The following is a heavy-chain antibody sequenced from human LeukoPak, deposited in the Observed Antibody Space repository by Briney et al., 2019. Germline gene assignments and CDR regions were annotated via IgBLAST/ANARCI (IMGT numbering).Heavy chain of an antibody. CDR1: GYTFTSYG. V-gene: IGHV1-18*01. J-gene: IGHJ4*02. CDR3: ARVLVIPVLLGGFDY. Sequence: ASVKVSCKASGYTFTSYGISWVRQAPGQGLEWMGWISAYNGNTNYAQKLQGRVTMTTDTSTSTAYMELRSLRSEDTAVYYCARVLVIPVLLGGFDYWGQGTLVTVSS. D-gene: IGHD2-2*01. CDR2: ISAYNGNT.